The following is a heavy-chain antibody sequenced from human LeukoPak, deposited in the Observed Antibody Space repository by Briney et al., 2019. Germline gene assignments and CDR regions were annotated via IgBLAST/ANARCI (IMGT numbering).Heavy chain of an antibody. D-gene: IGHD4-11*01. J-gene: IGHJ4*02. Sequence: MGWINAGNGNTKYSQKFQGRVTITRDTSASTAYMELSSLRSEDTAVYYCARVTHDYSNYGYWGQGTLVTVSS. CDR3: ARVTHDYSNYGY. CDR2: INAGNGNT. V-gene: IGHV1-3*01.